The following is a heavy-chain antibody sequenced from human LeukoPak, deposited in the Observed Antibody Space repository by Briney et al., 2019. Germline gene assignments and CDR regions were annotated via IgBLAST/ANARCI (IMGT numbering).Heavy chain of an antibody. J-gene: IGHJ4*02. CDR1: GYTLTELS. CDR3: ATASSFNYDFWSHFDF. CDR2: FDPEDGET. D-gene: IGHD3-3*01. V-gene: IGHV1-24*01. Sequence: ASVKISCKVSGYTLTELSMHWVRQAPGKGLEWMGSFDPEDGETIYAQKFQGRVTMTEDTSTDTAYMELSSLRSEDTAVYYCATASSFNYDFWSHFDFWGQGTLVTVSS.